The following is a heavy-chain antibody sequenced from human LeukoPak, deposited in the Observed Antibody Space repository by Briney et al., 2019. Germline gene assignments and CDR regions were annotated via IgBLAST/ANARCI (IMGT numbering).Heavy chain of an antibody. D-gene: IGHD5-18*01. CDR3: ARGGYIYGLKNYYYYMDV. CDR2: IIPIFGTA. CDR1: GGTFSSYA. V-gene: IGHV1-69*05. Sequence: ASVKVSCKASGGTFSSYAISWVRQAPGQGLEWMGGIIPIFGTANYAQKFQGRVTITTDESTSTAYMELSSLRSEDTAVYYCARGGYIYGLKNYYYYMDVWGKGTTVTVSS. J-gene: IGHJ6*03.